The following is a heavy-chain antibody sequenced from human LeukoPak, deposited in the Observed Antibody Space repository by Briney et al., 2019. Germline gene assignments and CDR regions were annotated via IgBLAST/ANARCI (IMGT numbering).Heavy chain of an antibody. V-gene: IGHV1-18*01. D-gene: IGHD3-3*01. CDR1: GYTFTSYG. J-gene: IGHJ4*02. Sequence: ASVKVSCKASGYTFTSYGISWVRQAPGQGLEWMGWISAYNGNTNYAQKLQGRVTMTEDTSTDTAYMELSSLRSEDTAVYYCATRSSTGFLEWWSQGTLVTVSS. CDR2: ISAYNGNT. CDR3: ATRSSTGFLEW.